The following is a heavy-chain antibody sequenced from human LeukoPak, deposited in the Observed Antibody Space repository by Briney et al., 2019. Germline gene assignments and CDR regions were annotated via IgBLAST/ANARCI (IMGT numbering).Heavy chain of an antibody. Sequence: GASVKVSCKASGGTFCSYAISWVRQAPGQGLEWMGRIIPIFGIANYAQKFQGRVTITADKSTSTAYMELSSLRSEDTAVYYCARDMAAAGAVADHDAFDIWGQGTMVTVSS. D-gene: IGHD6-19*01. CDR3: ARDMAAAGAVADHDAFDI. CDR1: GGTFCSYA. CDR2: IIPIFGIA. J-gene: IGHJ3*02. V-gene: IGHV1-69*04.